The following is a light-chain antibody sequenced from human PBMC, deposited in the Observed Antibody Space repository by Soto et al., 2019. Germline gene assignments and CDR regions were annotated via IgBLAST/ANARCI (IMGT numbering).Light chain of an antibody. CDR1: SSNIGAGYE. CDR2: GNI. Sequence: QSVLTQPPSVSGAQGQRVTISCTGSSSNIGAGYEVHGYQQLPGTAPTLLINGNINRPSGVPDRFSGSKSDTSASLAITGLKGDDEADYFCQSFDSSMSGVVFGGGNKVTVL. V-gene: IGLV1-40*01. CDR3: QSFDSSMSGVV. J-gene: IGLJ2*01.